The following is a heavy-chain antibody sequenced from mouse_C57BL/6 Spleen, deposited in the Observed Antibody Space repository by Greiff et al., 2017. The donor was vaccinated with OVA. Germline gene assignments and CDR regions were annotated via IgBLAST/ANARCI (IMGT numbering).Heavy chain of an antibody. V-gene: IGHV1-55*01. D-gene: IGHD1-1*01. CDR1: GYTFTSYW. CDR3: ARRGDYGSSDGGMDY. J-gene: IGHJ4*01. Sequence: QVQLQQPGAELVKPGASVKMSCKASGYTFTSYWITWVKQRPGQGLEWIGDIYPGSGSTNYNEKFKSKATLTVDTSSSTAYMQLSSLTSEDSAVYYCARRGDYGSSDGGMDYWGQGTSVTVSS. CDR2: IYPGSGST.